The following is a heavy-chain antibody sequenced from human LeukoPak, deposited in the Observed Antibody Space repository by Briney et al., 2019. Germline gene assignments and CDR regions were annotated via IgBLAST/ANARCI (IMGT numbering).Heavy chain of an antibody. CDR1: GGSITSYY. Sequence: SETLSLTCTVSGGSITSYYWSWIRQPRGKGLEWIGYIYYSGSTNYNPSLKSRVTISVDTSKNQFSLKLSSVTAADTAVYYCARGIVVPAARFDPWGQGTLVTVSS. CDR3: ARGIVVPAARFDP. J-gene: IGHJ5*02. V-gene: IGHV4-59*01. CDR2: IYYSGST. D-gene: IGHD2-2*01.